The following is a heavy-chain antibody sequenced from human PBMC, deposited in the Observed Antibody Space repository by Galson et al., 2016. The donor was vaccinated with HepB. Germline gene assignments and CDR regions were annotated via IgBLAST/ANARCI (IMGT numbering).Heavy chain of an antibody. J-gene: IGHJ3*02. D-gene: IGHD6-13*01. CDR1: GFTFTRYT. CDR3: ARTPGYSGTWYDAFDI. CDR2: ISGGRSYK. V-gene: IGHV3-21*01. Sequence: SLRLSCAASGFTFTRYTMNWVRQSPGKGLEWVSSISGGRSYKYYAASVKGRFTISRDNSKNSLYLQMNSLRAEDTAIYFCARTPGYSGTWYDAFDIWGPGTIVTVSS.